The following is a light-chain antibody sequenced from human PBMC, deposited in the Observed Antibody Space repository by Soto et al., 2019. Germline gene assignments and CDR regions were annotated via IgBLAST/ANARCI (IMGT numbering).Light chain of an antibody. J-gene: IGLJ2*01. Sequence: QSALTQPASVSGSPGQSITISCTGTSSDVGGYNYVSWYQQHPGKAPKLMIYDVSNRPSGVSNRFSGSKSCNTAALTISGLQAEDEADYYCSSYTRSSPLVFGGGTKLTVL. CDR1: SSDVGGYNY. CDR3: SSYTRSSPLV. V-gene: IGLV2-14*01. CDR2: DVS.